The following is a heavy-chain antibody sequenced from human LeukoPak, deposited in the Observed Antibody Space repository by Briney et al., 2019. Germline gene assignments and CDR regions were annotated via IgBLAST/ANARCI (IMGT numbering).Heavy chain of an antibody. CDR3: ARDLGSSDPPDY. J-gene: IGHJ4*02. Sequence: PGGSLRLSCAASGFTFSSYSMNWVRQAPGKGLEWVSSISSGNYYIYYTDSVKGRFTISRDNAKNSLYLQMNSLRAEDTAVYYCARDLGSSDPPDYWGQGTLVTVFS. CDR1: GFTFSSYS. V-gene: IGHV3-21*01. D-gene: IGHD6-6*01. CDR2: ISSGNYYI.